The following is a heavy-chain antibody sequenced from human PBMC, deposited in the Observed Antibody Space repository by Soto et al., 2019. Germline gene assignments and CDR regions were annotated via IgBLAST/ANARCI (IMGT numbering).Heavy chain of an antibody. CDR1: GFTFSNYA. D-gene: IGHD2-15*01. CDR3: AKSPLGYCSGGSCYPPHYFDY. CDR2: VGGSGDRT. V-gene: IGHV3-23*01. J-gene: IGHJ4*02. Sequence: EVQLLDSGGGLVQPGGSLRLSCAASGFTFSNYAMSWVRQAPGKGLELVSGVGGSGDRTYYADSVKGRFTISRDNSKDTLYLQMNSLRAEDTAVYYCAKSPLGYCSGGSCYPPHYFDYWGQGTMVTVSS.